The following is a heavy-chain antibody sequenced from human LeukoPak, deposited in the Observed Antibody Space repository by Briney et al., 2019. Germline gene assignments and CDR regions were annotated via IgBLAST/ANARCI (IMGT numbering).Heavy chain of an antibody. CDR1: GYTFTVYY. D-gene: IGHD5-12*01. CDR3: ARVLGGFSYFEY. V-gene: IGHV1-2*02. J-gene: IGHJ4*02. Sequence: ASVKVSCKASGYTFTVYYMHWVRQAPGQGLEWMGWINPNSGGTNYAQKFQGRVTITRDTSISSAYMELSRLRSDDTALYYCARVLGGFSYFEYWGQGTLVTVSS. CDR2: INPNSGGT.